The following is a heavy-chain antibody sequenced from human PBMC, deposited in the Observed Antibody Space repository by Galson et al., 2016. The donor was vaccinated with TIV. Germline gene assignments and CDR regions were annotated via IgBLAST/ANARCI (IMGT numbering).Heavy chain of an antibody. CDR2: INAANGHT. CDR1: GYTFTIYP. Sequence: SVKVSCKASGYTFTIYPIHWVRQAPGQSLEWMGWINAANGHTKYSQRFQGRVTITRDTSTTTAYMELSSLRSEDTAVYYCARPPYCGGDCFKYDSWGQGTLVTVPS. J-gene: IGHJ4*02. CDR3: ARPPYCGGDCFKYDS. V-gene: IGHV1-3*01. D-gene: IGHD2-21*01.